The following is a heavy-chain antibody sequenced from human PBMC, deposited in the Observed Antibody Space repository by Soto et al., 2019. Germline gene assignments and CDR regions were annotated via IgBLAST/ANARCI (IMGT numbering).Heavy chain of an antibody. CDR2: LYYGRSA. Sequence: QVQLQESGPGLVKPSETLSLTCAVSGDSISSYYCMWIRQPPGKGLESIGYLYYGRSANYNPSLQRRXTXSXXTSTNPCSLTLSSMTAADTAVYYCALRSMAVVPEYWGQGTLVTVSS. CDR1: GDSISSYY. J-gene: IGHJ4*02. D-gene: IGHD3-22*01. V-gene: IGHV4-59*01. CDR3: ALRSMAVVPEY.